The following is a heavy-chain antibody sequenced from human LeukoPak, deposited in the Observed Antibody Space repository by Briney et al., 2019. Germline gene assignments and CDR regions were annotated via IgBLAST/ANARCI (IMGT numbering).Heavy chain of an antibody. CDR1: GYSINSGYY. CDR2: IYHSGST. Sequence: SETLSLTCTVSGYSINSGYYWGWIRQLPGKGLEWIGSIYHSGSTYYNPSLKSRVTISVDTSKNQFSLKLSSMTAADTAMYYCARDQKGRDDAFDIWGQGTLVTVSS. CDR3: ARDQKGRDDAFDI. D-gene: IGHD5-24*01. J-gene: IGHJ3*02. V-gene: IGHV4-38-2*02.